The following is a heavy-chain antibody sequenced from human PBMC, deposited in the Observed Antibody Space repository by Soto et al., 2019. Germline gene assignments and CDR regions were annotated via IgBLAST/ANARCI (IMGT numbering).Heavy chain of an antibody. CDR3: ARRWGAAFDY. CDR2: TYYSGST. CDR1: GGFISSYY. D-gene: IGHD1-26*01. Sequence: QVQLQESGPGLVKPSETLSLTCTVSGGFISSYYWSWIRQPPGKGLEWIGDTYYSGSTNYNPSLTSRVTIAVDTSNNQFSLKLSSVTAADTAVYYCARRWGAAFDYWGQGTLVTVSS. J-gene: IGHJ4*02. V-gene: IGHV4-59*08.